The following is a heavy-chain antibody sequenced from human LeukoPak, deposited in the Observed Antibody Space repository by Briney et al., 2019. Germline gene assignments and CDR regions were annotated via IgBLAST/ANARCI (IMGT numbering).Heavy chain of an antibody. Sequence: PGGSLRLSCAASGFTFSSYWMHWVRQAPGKGLEWVSSISSSSSYIYYADSVKGRFTISRDNAKNSLYLQMNSLRAEDTAVYYCARENYYDSSGLPDFDYWGQGTLVTVSS. V-gene: IGHV3-21*01. CDR3: ARENYYDSSGLPDFDY. CDR1: GFTFSSYW. D-gene: IGHD3-22*01. J-gene: IGHJ4*02. CDR2: ISSSSSYI.